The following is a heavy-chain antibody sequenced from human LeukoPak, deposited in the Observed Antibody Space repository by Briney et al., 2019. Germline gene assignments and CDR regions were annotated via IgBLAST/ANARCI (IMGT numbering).Heavy chain of an antibody. CDR3: AKYGHCPDSECGTQIAVAGYVDY. Sequence: GGSLRLSCEASGFAFNIYTMNWVRQAPGKGLEWVSIINYNGGYTYYADPVKGRFTISRDNSKNTVYLQMNSLRPEDTATYYCAKYGHCPDSECGTQIAVAGYVDYWGQGALVTVSS. V-gene: IGHV3-23*01. J-gene: IGHJ4*02. CDR1: GFAFNIYT. D-gene: IGHD2-8*01. CDR2: INYNGGYT.